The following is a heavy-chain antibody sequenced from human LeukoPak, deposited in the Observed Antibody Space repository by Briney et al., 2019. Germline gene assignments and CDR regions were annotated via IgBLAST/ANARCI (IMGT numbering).Heavy chain of an antibody. CDR2: INPSGGST. V-gene: IGHV1-46*01. J-gene: IGHJ6*02. CDR3: ARAGPYCSGGSCYSRDPYYYYYGMDV. Sequence: ASVKVPCKASGYTLTSYYMHWVRQAPGQGLEWMGLINPSGGSTTYAQKFQGRVTMTRDTSTSTVYMELSSLRSEDTAMYYCARAGPYCSGGSCYSRDPYYYYYGMDVWGQGTTVTVSS. CDR1: GYTLTSYY. D-gene: IGHD2-15*01.